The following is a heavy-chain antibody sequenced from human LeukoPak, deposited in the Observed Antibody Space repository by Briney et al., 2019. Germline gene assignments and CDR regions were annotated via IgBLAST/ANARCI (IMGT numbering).Heavy chain of an antibody. CDR2: IYYSGST. V-gene: IGHV4-59*08. D-gene: IGHD4-17*01. Sequence: PSETLSLTCTVSGGSISSYYWSWIRQPPGKGLEWIGYIYYSGSTNYNPSLKSRVTISVDTSKNQFSLKLSSVTAADTAVYYCARLGSPKPSYGDYAYLAYWGQGTLVTVSS. J-gene: IGHJ4*02. CDR3: ARLGSPKPSYGDYAYLAY. CDR1: GGSISSYY.